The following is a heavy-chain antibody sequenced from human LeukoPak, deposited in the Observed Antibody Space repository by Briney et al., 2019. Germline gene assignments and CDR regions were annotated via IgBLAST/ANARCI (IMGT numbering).Heavy chain of an antibody. CDR3: ARGVQNYYDSSGYHPSYYFDY. Sequence: PGGSLRLSCAASGFTFSSYAMHWVRQAPGKGLEYVSAISSNGGSTYYANSVKGRFTISRDNSKNTLYLQVGSLRAEDMAVYYCARGVQNYYDSSGYHPSYYFDYWGQGTLVTVSS. V-gene: IGHV3-64*01. J-gene: IGHJ4*02. CDR2: ISSNGGST. CDR1: GFTFSSYA. D-gene: IGHD3-22*01.